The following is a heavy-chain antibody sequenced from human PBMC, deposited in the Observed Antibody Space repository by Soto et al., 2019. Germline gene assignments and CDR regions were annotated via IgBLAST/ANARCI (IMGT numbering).Heavy chain of an antibody. CDR3: AKEWREWGGIGYDCFDI. V-gene: IGHV3-30*18. CDR2: ISHDGSNT. CDR1: GFAFSNYG. J-gene: IGHJ3*02. D-gene: IGHD5-12*01. Sequence: QVQLVESGGGVVQPGRSLRLSCAASGFAFSNYGMHWVRQAPGKGLEWVAIISHDGSNTYYADSLKGRFTISRDNSKNMPFLQVNSLRPEDTAVYYCAKEWREWGGIGYDCFDIWGQGTMFTVSS.